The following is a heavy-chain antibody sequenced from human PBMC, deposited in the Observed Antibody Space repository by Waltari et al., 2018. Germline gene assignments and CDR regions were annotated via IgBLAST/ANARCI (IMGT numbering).Heavy chain of an antibody. D-gene: IGHD4-17*01. CDR2: ISAYNGNT. V-gene: IGHV1-18*01. J-gene: IGHJ6*02. CDR3: ARDHGDYSSSYYGMDV. CDR1: GYTFTSYG. Sequence: QVQLVQSGAEVKKPGASVKVSCKDSGYTFTSYGISWVRPAPGQGLEWMGWISAYNGNTNYAQKLQGRVTMTTDTSTSTAYMELRSLRSDDTAVYYCARDHGDYSSSYYGMDVWGQGTTVTVSS.